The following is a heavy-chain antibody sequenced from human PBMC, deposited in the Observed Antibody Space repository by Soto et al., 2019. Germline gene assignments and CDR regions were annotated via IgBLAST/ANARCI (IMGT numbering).Heavy chain of an antibody. CDR2: IYYIGNT. Sequence: QLQLQESGPGLVKPSETLSLTCTVSGGSISTRSSYWGWIRQPPGKGLEWIGSIYYIGNTYYNPSLKSRVAISIDSSKTRFSLHLNSVTTADTAVYYCGAQDYVAKGYHFETWGLGTMVTVSS. D-gene: IGHD4-17*01. J-gene: IGHJ4*02. CDR3: GAQDYVAKGYHFET. V-gene: IGHV4-39*02. CDR1: GGSISTRSSY.